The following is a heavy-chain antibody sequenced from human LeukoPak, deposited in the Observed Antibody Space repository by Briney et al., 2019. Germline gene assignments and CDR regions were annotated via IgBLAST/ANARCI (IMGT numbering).Heavy chain of an antibody. CDR3: ARAPLGGGWPFHGMDV. J-gene: IGHJ6*04. CDR1: GYNLHPLC. Sequence: GESLKISCKGSGYNLHPLCIAWVRQIPGKGLGWMGIIYPGDSDTRYSPSFQGQVTISADKSISTAYMQWSSLKASDTAMYYCARAPLGGGWPFHGMDVWGKGTTVTVSS. CDR2: IYPGDSDT. D-gene: IGHD6-19*01. V-gene: IGHV5-51*01.